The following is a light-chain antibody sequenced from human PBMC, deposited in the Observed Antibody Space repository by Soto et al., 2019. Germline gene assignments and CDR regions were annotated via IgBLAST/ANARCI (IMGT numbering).Light chain of an antibody. V-gene: IGLV2-8*01. J-gene: IGLJ2*01. CDR1: SSDVGGYNY. Sequence: QSALTQPPSASGSPGQSVTISCTGTSSDVGGYNYVSWYQQHPGKAPKLMISEVNKRPSGVPDRFSGSKSGNTASLTVSGLQAEDEADYYCSSYAGSNKAIFGGGTKVTVL. CDR3: SSYAGSNKAI. CDR2: EVN.